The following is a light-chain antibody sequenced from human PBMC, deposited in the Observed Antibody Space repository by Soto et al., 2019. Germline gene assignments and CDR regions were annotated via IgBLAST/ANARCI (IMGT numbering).Light chain of an antibody. Sequence: EIVMTQSPATLSVSPGERATLSCRASQSVGSNLVWYQQKPGQAPRLLIYGVSTRATGSPARFSGSGAGTEFTLTISSLQSEDFAVYYCQQFDRWPPSTFGQGTKVDIK. CDR1: QSVGSN. CDR3: QQFDRWPPST. J-gene: IGKJ1*01. CDR2: GVS. V-gene: IGKV3D-15*01.